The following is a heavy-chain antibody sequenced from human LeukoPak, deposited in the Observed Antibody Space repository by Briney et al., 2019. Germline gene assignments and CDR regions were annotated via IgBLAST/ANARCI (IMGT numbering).Heavy chain of an antibody. V-gene: IGHV3-43*02. D-gene: IGHD1-26*01. CDR2: ISGDGGST. J-gene: IGHJ4*02. CDR3: AKALTQWELPSGPDY. Sequence: GGSLRLSCAASGFTFDDYAMHWVRQAPGKGLEWVSLISGDGGSTYYADSVKGRFTISRDNSKNSLYLQMNSLRTEDTALYYCAKALTQWELPSGPDYWGQGTLVTVSS. CDR1: GFTFDDYA.